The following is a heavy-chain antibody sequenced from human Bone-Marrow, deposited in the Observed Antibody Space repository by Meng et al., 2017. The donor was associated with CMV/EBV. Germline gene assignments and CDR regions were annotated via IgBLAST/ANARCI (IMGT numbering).Heavy chain of an antibody. Sequence: SEPLSLTCTVSGGSISSYYWSWIRQPPGKGLEWIGYIYYSGSTNYNPSLKSRVTISVDTSKNQFSLKLSSVTAADTAVYYCARVDSSGWYGMDVWGQGTTVTVSS. CDR1: GGSISSYY. D-gene: IGHD6-19*01. V-gene: IGHV4-59*01. CDR2: IYYSGST. J-gene: IGHJ6*02. CDR3: ARVDSSGWYGMDV.